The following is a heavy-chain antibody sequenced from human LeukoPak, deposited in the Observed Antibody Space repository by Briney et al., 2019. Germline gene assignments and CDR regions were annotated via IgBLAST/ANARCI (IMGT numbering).Heavy chain of an antibody. CDR2: ISSSGSTI. CDR1: GFTFSDYY. J-gene: IGHJ6*03. CDR3: ARDGVIGRSSWEYYYMDV. Sequence: PGGSLRLSCAASGFTFSDYYMSWIRQAPGKGLEWVSYISSSGSTIYYADSVKDRFTISRDNAKNSLYLQMNSLRAEDTAVYYCARDGVIGRSSWEYYYMDVWGKGTTVTVSS. V-gene: IGHV3-11*04. D-gene: IGHD6-13*01.